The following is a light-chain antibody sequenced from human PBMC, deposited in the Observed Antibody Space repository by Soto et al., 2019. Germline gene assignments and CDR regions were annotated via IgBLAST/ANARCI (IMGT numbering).Light chain of an antibody. Sequence: QSVLTQPPSASGTPGQRVTISCSGGRSNIETNYVYWYQQLPGTAPELLVYRSDRRPSGVPDRFSGSKSGTSASLAISGLRAEDDAQYYCAAWDDSLRGVVFGGGTKLTVL. CDR3: AAWDDSLRGVV. V-gene: IGLV1-47*01. J-gene: IGLJ3*02. CDR1: RSNIETNY. CDR2: RSD.